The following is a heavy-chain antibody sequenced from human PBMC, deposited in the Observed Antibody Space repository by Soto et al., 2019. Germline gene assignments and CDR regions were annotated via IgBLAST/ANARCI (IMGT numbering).Heavy chain of an antibody. CDR1: GGTFSTRA. D-gene: IGHD3-9*01. CDR2: IIPILGIA. J-gene: IGHJ4*02. V-gene: IGHV1-69*04. Sequence: ASVKVSCKAYGGTFSTRAISWVRQAPGQGLEWMGRIIPILGIANYAQKFQGRVTITADKSTSTAYMELSSLRSEDTAVYYCARGIRYFDWFFDYWGQGTLVTVSS. CDR3: ARGIRYFDWFFDY.